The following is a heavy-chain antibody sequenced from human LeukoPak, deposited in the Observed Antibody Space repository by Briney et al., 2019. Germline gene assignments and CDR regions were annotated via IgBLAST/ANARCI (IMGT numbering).Heavy chain of an antibody. J-gene: IGHJ4*02. V-gene: IGHV4-59*01. Sequence: SETLSLTCTVSGGSITSFYWSWVRQPPGKGLEWIGHIYYSGSTKYNPSLKSRVTISVDTSKKQFSLNLSSVTAADTAVYYCARVRSYGVYFDYWGQGTLVTVSS. CDR1: GGSITSFY. CDR3: ARVRSYGVYFDY. D-gene: IGHD5-18*01. CDR2: IYYSGST.